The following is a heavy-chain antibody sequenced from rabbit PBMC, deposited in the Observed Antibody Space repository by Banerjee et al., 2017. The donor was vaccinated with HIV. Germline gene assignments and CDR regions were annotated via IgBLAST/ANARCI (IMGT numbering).Heavy chain of an antibody. CDR2: IVAGSTGSS. V-gene: IGHV1S45*01. CDR3: ARTGDAGYGYAFDL. J-gene: IGHJ4*01. Sequence: QEQLEESGGDLVKPEGSLTLTCTASGFSFSKNYVMCWVRQAPGKGLEWIVCIVAGSTGSSYYASWAKGRFTISKTSSTTVTLQMTSLTVADTATYFCARTGDAGYGYAFDLWGQGTLVTVS. D-gene: IGHD6-1*01. CDR1: GFSFSKNYV.